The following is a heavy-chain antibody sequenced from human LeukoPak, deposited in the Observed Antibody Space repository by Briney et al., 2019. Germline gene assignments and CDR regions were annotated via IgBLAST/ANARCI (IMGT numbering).Heavy chain of an antibody. D-gene: IGHD3-16*02. CDR1: GGSFSGYY. CDR3: ARAPYDYVWGSYRSTPTNWFDP. CDR2: IDHSGST. Sequence: PSETLSLTCAVYGGSFSGYYWSWIRQPPGKGLEWIGEIDHSGSTNYNPSLKSRVTISVDTSKNQFSLKLSSVTAADTAVYYCARAPYDYVWGSYRSTPTNWFDPWGQGTLVTVSS. V-gene: IGHV4-34*01. J-gene: IGHJ5*02.